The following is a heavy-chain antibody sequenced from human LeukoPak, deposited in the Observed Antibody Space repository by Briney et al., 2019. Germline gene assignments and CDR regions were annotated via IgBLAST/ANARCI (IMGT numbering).Heavy chain of an antibody. CDR3: ARSSLRIAAAGHEYFQH. CDR2: IIPIFGTA. Sequence: VASVNVSCKASGGTFSSYAISWVRQAPGQGLEWMGGIIPIFGTANYAQKFQGRVTITADKSTSTAYMELSSLRSEDTAVYYCARSSLRIAAAGHEYFQHWGQGTLVTVSS. V-gene: IGHV1-69*06. CDR1: GGTFSSYA. D-gene: IGHD6-13*01. J-gene: IGHJ1*01.